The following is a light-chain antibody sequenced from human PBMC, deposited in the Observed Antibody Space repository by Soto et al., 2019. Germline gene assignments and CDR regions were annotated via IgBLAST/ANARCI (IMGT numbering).Light chain of an antibody. V-gene: IGKV1-39*01. CDR3: QQSYSTPLT. Sequence: DIQVTQSPPSLSSCVGNRVIITCRTSQSIDNYLNWYQQKPGKAPKLLIYAASTLQSGVPSRFSASGSETDFTLTISSLQPEDFATYYCQQSYSTPLTFGGGTKVDI. CDR2: AAS. CDR1: QSIDNY. J-gene: IGKJ4*01.